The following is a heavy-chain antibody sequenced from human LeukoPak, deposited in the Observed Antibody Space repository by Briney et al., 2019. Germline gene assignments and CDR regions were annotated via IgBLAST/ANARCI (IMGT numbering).Heavy chain of an antibody. V-gene: IGHV1-69*04. J-gene: IGHJ4*02. D-gene: IGHD4-17*01. Sequence: ASVKVSCKASGGTFSSYAISWVRQAPGQGLEWMGRIIPVLDITNYAQKFQGRVTITTDRSTNTAYMELSSLRSDDTAVYYCARPRGTVTTYAFDYWGQGTLVTVSS. CDR3: ARPRGTVTTYAFDY. CDR2: IIPVLDIT. CDR1: GGTFSSYA.